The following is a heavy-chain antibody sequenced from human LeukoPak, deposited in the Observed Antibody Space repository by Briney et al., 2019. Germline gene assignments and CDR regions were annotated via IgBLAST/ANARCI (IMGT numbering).Heavy chain of an antibody. CDR3: ARVSGRVVPAAIISYYYYYMDV. V-gene: IGHV1-18*01. D-gene: IGHD2-2*02. J-gene: IGHJ6*03. CDR2: ISAYNGNT. Sequence: ASVKVSCKASGYTFTSYGISWVRQAPGQGLEWMGWISAYNGNTNYAQKLQGRVTMTTDTSTSTAYMELRSLRSDDTAVYYCARVSGRVVPAAIISYYYYYMDVWGKGTTVTVSS. CDR1: GYTFTSYG.